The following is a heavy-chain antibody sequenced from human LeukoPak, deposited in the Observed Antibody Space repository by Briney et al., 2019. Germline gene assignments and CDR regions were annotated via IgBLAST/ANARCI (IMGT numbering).Heavy chain of an antibody. CDR3: ASNYYYGSGSHLV. D-gene: IGHD3-10*01. V-gene: IGHV3-9*01. J-gene: IGHJ3*01. Sequence: GGSLRLSCAASGFSFDDYAMHWGRQAPGKGLDWVSGISWNSGSIAYADPVKGRFTISRDNAKNSLYLQMNSLRVEDTAFYYCASNYYYGSGSHLVWGQGTMVSVSS. CDR1: GFSFDDYA. CDR2: ISWNSGSI.